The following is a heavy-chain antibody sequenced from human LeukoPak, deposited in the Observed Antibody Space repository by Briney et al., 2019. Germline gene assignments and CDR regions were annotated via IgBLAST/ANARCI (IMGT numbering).Heavy chain of an antibody. CDR3: TTERYYDAAYTT. V-gene: IGHV3-15*01. CDR2: LKSKTDGGTT. J-gene: IGHJ4*02. D-gene: IGHD3-22*01. CDR1: GFAFSYAW. Sequence: GGSLRLSCAASGFAFSYAWMSWVRQTPGKGLEWVVRLKSKTDGGTTDYAAPVKGRFTISRDDSKNTLYLQMNNLKTEDTAVYYCTTERYYDAAYTTWGQGTLVTVSS.